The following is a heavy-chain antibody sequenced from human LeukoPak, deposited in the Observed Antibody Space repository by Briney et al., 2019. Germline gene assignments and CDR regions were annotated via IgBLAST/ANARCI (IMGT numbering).Heavy chain of an antibody. Sequence: GGSLRLSCAASGFTFSNSALSWVRQAPGKGLEWVSDISGSGGSTYYADSVKGRFTISRDNSKNTLYLQMNSLRAEDTAVYYCAKAPVTSCRGAFCYPFDYWGHGTLVTVSS. CDR2: ISGSGGST. D-gene: IGHD2-21*01. CDR1: GFTFSNSA. V-gene: IGHV3-23*01. J-gene: IGHJ4*01. CDR3: AKAPVTSCRGAFCYPFDY.